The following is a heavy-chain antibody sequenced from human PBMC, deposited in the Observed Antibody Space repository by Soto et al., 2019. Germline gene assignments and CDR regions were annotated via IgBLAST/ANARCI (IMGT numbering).Heavy chain of an antibody. V-gene: IGHV4-61*01. CDR2: IFYSGST. CDR1: GGSVSSGSYY. Sequence: SETLSLTCTVSGGSVSSGSYYWIWIRQPPGKGLEWIGQIFYSGSTNYNPSLKSRVTISVDTSKNQFSLELSSVTAADTAVYYCARDFCGGDCSDDYYYSAMDVWGQGTTVTVSS. J-gene: IGHJ6*02. D-gene: IGHD2-21*02. CDR3: ARDFCGGDCSDDYYYSAMDV.